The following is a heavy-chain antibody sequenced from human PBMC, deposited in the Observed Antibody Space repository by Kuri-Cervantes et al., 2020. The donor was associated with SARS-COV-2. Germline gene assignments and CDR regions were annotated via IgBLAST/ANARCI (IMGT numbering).Heavy chain of an antibody. Sequence: ASVKVSCKASGYTFTSYGISWVRQAPGQGLEWMGWISAYNGNTNYAQKLQGRATMTTDTSTSTAYMELRSLRSDDTAVYYCARGGAYDFWSGYYYEGIPFDYWGQGTLVTVSS. CDR3: ARGGAYDFWSGYYYEGIPFDY. CDR1: GYTFTSYG. CDR2: ISAYNGNT. V-gene: IGHV1-18*01. D-gene: IGHD3-3*01. J-gene: IGHJ4*02.